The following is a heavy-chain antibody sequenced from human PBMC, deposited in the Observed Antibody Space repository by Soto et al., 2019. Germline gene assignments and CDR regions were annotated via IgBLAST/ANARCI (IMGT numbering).Heavy chain of an antibody. J-gene: IGHJ4*02. CDR3: ARETRGYGSGSLGFDY. CDR2: IYYSGST. Sequence: QVQLQESGPGLVKPSQTLSLTCSVSGGSISSGGYYWNWIRQHPGKGLEWIGYIYYSGSTYYNPLLKGRVIMSVDTSKSQFALNLSSVTAADTAVYYCARETRGYGSGSLGFDYWGQGTLVTVSS. D-gene: IGHD3-10*01. CDR1: GGSISSGGYY. V-gene: IGHV4-31*03.